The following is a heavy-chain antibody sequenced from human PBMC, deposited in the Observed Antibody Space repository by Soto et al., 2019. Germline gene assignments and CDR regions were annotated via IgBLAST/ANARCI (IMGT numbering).Heavy chain of an antibody. J-gene: IGHJ6*02. CDR3: AKFNGPDLLYYYGMDV. V-gene: IGHV3-23*01. CDR1: GFTFSNYA. CDR2: FSIIGDSGDTT. Sequence: HPGGSLRLSCAASGFTFSNYAMNWVRQAPGKGLEWVSTFSIIGDSGDTTYYADSVKGRFTVSRDKSKTTLYLQMSSLRAEDTAVYYCAKFNGPDLLYYYGMDVWGQGTTVTVSS.